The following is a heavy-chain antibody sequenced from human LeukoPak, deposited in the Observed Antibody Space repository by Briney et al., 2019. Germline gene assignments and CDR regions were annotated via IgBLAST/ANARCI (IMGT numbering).Heavy chain of an antibody. J-gene: IGHJ6*02. CDR1: GFTFSSYG. CDR3: ARALPIAMIVVVYPGGMDV. Sequence: GSLRLSCAASGFTFSSYGMHWVRQAPGKGLEWVAVIWYDGSNKYYADSVKGRFTLSRDNSKNTLYLQMNSLRAEDTAVYYCARALPIAMIVVVYPGGMDVWGQGTTVTVSS. CDR2: IWYDGSNK. V-gene: IGHV3-30*19. D-gene: IGHD3-22*01.